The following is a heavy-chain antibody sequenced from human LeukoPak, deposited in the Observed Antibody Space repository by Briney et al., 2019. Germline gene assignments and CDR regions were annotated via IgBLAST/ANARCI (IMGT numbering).Heavy chain of an antibody. J-gene: IGHJ4*02. D-gene: IGHD6-6*01. CDR1: GFTFSSFA. Sequence: GGSLRLSCAASGFTFSSFAMHWVRQAPGKGLEYVSAINGNGGSTFYANSVKGRLTISRDNSKNTLYLQVGSLRAEDTAVYYCAGGRLYSSSFCFDYWGQGTLVTVTS. V-gene: IGHV3-64*01. CDR3: AGGRLYSSSFCFDY. CDR2: INGNGGST.